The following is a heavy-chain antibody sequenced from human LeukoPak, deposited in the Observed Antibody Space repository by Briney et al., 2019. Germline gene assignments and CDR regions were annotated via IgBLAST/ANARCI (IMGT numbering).Heavy chain of an antibody. D-gene: IGHD6-19*01. CDR1: GGSFSGYY. J-gene: IGHJ3*02. CDR3: ARGDYSSGWYVMDAFDI. CDR2: ISHSGNT. V-gene: IGHV4-34*01. Sequence: SETLSLTCAVYGGSFSGYYWSWIRQPPGKGLEWIGEISHSGNTNYNPSLKSRVTISADTSKNQFSLKVSSVTAADTAVYYCARGDYSSGWYVMDAFDIWGQGTMVTVSS.